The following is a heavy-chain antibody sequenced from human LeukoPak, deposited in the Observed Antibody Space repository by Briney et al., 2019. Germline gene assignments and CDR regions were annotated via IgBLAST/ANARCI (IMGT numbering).Heavy chain of an antibody. Sequence: SETLSLTCTVSGGSISSGTYYWGWHRQPAGLGLEGVRRNYSSGSTNYNPSLKSRVTMSVDTSRNQFSLNLTSVTAADTAVYYCARASYDFWSGYNYYYYYMDVWGKGTTVTVSS. V-gene: IGHV4-61*02. CDR2: NYSSGST. D-gene: IGHD3-3*01. CDR3: ARASYDFWSGYNYYYYYMDV. J-gene: IGHJ6*03. CDR1: GGSISSGTYY.